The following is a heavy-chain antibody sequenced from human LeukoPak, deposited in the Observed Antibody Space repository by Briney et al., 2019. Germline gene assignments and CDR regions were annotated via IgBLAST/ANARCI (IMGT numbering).Heavy chain of an antibody. Sequence: GESLKISCKGSGYSFTSYWIGWVRPMPGKGLEWMGIIYPGDSDTRYSPSFQGQVTISADKSISTAYLQWSSLKASDTAMYYCARTDSSSWYEYYFDSWGQGTLVTVSS. J-gene: IGHJ4*02. D-gene: IGHD6-13*01. V-gene: IGHV5-51*01. CDR2: IYPGDSDT. CDR3: ARTDSSSWYEYYFDS. CDR1: GYSFTSYW.